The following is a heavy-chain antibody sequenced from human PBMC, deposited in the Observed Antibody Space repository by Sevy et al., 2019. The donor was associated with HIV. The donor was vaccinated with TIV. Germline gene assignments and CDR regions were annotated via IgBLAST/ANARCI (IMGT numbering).Heavy chain of an antibody. CDR3: ARALAVAGNYGMDV. CDR2: ISYDGSNK. Sequence: GGSLRLSCAASGFTFSSYAMHWVRQAPGNGLEWVAVISYDGSNKYYADSVKGRFTISRDNSKNTLYLQMNSLRAEDTAVYYCARALAVAGNYGMDVWGQRTTVTVSS. CDR1: GFTFSSYA. J-gene: IGHJ6*02. V-gene: IGHV3-30-3*01. D-gene: IGHD6-19*01.